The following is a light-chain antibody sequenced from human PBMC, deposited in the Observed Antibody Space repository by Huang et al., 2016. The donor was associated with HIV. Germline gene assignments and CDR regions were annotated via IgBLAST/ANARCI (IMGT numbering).Light chain of an antibody. CDR1: QSVSSS. CDR2: GAS. V-gene: IGKV3-15*01. J-gene: IGKJ2*01. Sequence: EIVMTQSPAALSVSPGERATLSCRASQSVSSSLAWYQQKPGQAPRLLIYGASTMATGVPARFSGSGSGTEFTLTISSLQSEDYAVYYCQQYINWPPFTFGQGTKLDIK. CDR3: QQYINWPPFT.